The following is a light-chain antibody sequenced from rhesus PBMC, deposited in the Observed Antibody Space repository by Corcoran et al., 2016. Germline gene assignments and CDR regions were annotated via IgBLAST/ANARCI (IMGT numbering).Light chain of an antibody. Sequence: DIQMTQSPSSLSASVGDTVTITCRASQGISSWLAWYQQKPGKAPKLLIYKESSLQSGVPSRFSGSGSGTDFTLTISSLQSEDFATYYCQQYSSRPLTFGGGTKVEIK. CDR1: QGISSW. CDR3: QQYSSRPLT. CDR2: KES. J-gene: IGKJ4*01. V-gene: IGKV1-22*01.